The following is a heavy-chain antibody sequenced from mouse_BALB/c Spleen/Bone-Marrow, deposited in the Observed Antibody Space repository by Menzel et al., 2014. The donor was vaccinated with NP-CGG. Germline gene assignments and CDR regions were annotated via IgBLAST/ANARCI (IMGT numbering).Heavy chain of an antibody. J-gene: IGHJ4*01. Sequence: EVKVEESGGGLVKPGGSLKLSCAASGFTFXDYYMYWVRQTPEKRLEWVATISDGGSYTDYPGSVKGRFTVSRDNAKNNLYLQMSSLKSEDTAMYYCARTYRPFALDYWGQGTSVTVSS. CDR1: GFTFXDYY. CDR3: ARTYRPFALDY. CDR2: ISDGGSYT. D-gene: IGHD2-14*01. V-gene: IGHV5-4*02.